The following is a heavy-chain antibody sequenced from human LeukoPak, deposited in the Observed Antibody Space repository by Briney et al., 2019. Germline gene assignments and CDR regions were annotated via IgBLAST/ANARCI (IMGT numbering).Heavy chain of an antibody. D-gene: IGHD3-22*01. Sequence: GGSLRLSCAASGFTFSSYAMSWVRQAPGKGLEWVSSINVSGGSTYYADSVRGRFTISRDNSKNTLYLQMNSLRAEDTAIYYCAKVGGYLIYWGQGTLVTVSS. CDR2: INVSGGST. V-gene: IGHV3-23*01. J-gene: IGHJ4*02. CDR1: GFTFSSYA. CDR3: AKVGGYLIY.